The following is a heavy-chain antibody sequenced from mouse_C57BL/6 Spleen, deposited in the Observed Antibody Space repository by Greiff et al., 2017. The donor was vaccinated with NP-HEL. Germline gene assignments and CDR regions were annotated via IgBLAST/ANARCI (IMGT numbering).Heavy chain of an antibody. Sequence: DVQLVESGGGLVKPGGSLKLSCAASGFTFSDYGMHWVRQAPEKGLEWVAYISSGSSTIYYADTVKGRFTISRDNAKNTLFLQMTSLRSEDTAMYYCARPLLLRLYYAMDYWGQGTSVTVSS. D-gene: IGHD1-2*01. CDR2: ISSGSSTI. V-gene: IGHV5-17*01. CDR3: ARPLLLRLYYAMDY. CDR1: GFTFSDYG. J-gene: IGHJ4*01.